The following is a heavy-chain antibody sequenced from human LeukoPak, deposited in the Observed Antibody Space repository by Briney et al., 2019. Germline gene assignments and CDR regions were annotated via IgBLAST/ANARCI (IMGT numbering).Heavy chain of an antibody. J-gene: IGHJ4*01. CDR2: IYSGGAT. CDR1: GATVSSNY. D-gene: IGHD3-10*01. Sequence: GGSLRLSCVVSGATVSSNYMSWVRQAPGKGLEWVSVIYSGGATYYADSAKGRFTISRDISQNTLYLQMNDLRAEDTAVYYCARDFSGYWGQGTLVTVSS. CDR3: ARDFSGY. V-gene: IGHV3-66*01.